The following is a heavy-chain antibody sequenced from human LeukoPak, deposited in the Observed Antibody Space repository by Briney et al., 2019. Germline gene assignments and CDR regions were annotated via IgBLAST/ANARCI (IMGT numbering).Heavy chain of an antibody. J-gene: IGHJ6*02. CDR2: IIPIFGTA. V-gene: IGHV1-69*05. Sequence: GASVKVSCKASGGTFSSYAISWVRQAPGQGLEWMGGIIPIFGTANYAQKFQGRVTITRDTSASTAYMELSSLRSEDTAVYYCAREPLPHGMDVWGQGTTVTVSS. CDR1: GGTFSSYA. CDR3: AREPLPHGMDV.